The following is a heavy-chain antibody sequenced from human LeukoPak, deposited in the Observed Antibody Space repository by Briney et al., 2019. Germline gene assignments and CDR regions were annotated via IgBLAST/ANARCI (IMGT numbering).Heavy chain of an antibody. D-gene: IGHD3-22*01. Sequence: SETLSLTCTVSGGSISNYYWTWIRQPAGKGLEWIGRVYTSGNTNYNPSLKSRVTMSLDTSKNQFSLKVRSVTAADTAVYYCARMNTHGGYYPNYFDYWGQGILVTVSS. V-gene: IGHV4-4*07. CDR1: GGSISNYY. J-gene: IGHJ4*02. CDR3: ARMNTHGGYYPNYFDY. CDR2: VYTSGNT.